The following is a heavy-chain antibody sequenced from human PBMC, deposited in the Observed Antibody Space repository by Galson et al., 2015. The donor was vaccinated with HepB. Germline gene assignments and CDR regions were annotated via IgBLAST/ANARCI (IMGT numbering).Heavy chain of an antibody. CDR3: ARDPSHYDVLWDY. CDR1: GFTFSSYG. D-gene: IGHD3-22*01. J-gene: IGHJ4*02. Sequence: SLRLSCAASGFTFSSYGMHWARQAPGKGLEWVANIKQDGSEKYYVDSVKGRFTISRDNAKNSLYLQMNSLRAEDTAVYYCARDPSHYDVLWDYWGQGTLVTVSS. V-gene: IGHV3-7*03. CDR2: IKQDGSEK.